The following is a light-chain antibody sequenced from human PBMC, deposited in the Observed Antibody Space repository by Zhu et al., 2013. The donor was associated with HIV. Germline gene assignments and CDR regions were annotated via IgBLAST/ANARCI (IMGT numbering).Light chain of an antibody. V-gene: IGKV1-17*01. Sequence: VQMSQSPSSLSAFVGDKVTITCRASQAIRNDLGWYQHKPGRAPKRLIYTASTFQSGVPSRFSASGSGTEFTLTIHSLQPDDFATYYCQQYNSWWTFGQGTKV. CDR1: QAIRND. CDR2: TAS. CDR3: QQYNSWWT. J-gene: IGKJ1*01.